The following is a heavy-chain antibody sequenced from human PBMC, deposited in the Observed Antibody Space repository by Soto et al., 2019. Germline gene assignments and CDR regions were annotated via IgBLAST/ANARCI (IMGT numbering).Heavy chain of an antibody. D-gene: IGHD6-13*01. CDR1: GGSISSYY. Sequence: SETLSLTCTVSGGSISSYYWSWIRQPPGKGLEWIGYIYFSGGTNYNPSLKSRVTISVDTSKNQFSLKLSSVTAADTAVYYCAREGRSWYGSFGDSGGQGTLVTVS. V-gene: IGHV4-59*12. CDR3: AREGRSWYGSFGDS. J-gene: IGHJ4*02. CDR2: IYFSGGT.